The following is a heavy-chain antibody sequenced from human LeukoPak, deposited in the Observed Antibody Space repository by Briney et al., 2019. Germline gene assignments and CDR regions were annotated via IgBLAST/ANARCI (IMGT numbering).Heavy chain of an antibody. J-gene: IGHJ3*02. CDR1: GGSISSGGYY. Sequence: SETLSLTCTVSGGSISSGGYYWSCIRQPPGKGLEWIGYIYHSGSTYYNPSLKSRVTISVDRSKNQFSLKLSSVTAADTAVYYCARPIVGATDDAFDIWGQGTMVTVSS. CDR2: IYHSGST. CDR3: ARPIVGATDDAFDI. V-gene: IGHV4-30-2*02. D-gene: IGHD1-26*01.